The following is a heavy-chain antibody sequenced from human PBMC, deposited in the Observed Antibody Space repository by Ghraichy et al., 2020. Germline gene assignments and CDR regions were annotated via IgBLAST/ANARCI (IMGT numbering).Heavy chain of an antibody. Sequence: SQTLSLTCTFSGGSINSNNYYWAWIPQPPGKGLEWICIIFYSGDTFYYPSLKSRVTISVDTSMNQFSLKRSSVTAAVTALYYCARQGYCSGGNCYMWFDPRGQGTLVTVSS. CDR2: IFYSGDT. J-gene: IGHJ5*02. CDR1: GGSINSNNYY. CDR3: ARQGYCSGGNCYMWFDP. D-gene: IGHD2-15*01. V-gene: IGHV4-39*01.